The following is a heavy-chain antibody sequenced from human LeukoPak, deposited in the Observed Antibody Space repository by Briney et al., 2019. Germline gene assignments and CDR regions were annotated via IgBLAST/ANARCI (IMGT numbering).Heavy chain of an antibody. CDR3: ARETLEYYYDSSGYHAFDI. J-gene: IGHJ3*02. CDR2: IYSSGNI. CDR1: GGSISNYY. Sequence: SETLSLTCTVSGGSISNYYWSWIRQPAGKGLEWIGRIYSSGNINYNPSLKSRVTISVDTSKNQFSLKLSSVTAADTAVYYCARETLEYYYDSSGYHAFDIWGQGTMVTVSS. V-gene: IGHV4-4*07. D-gene: IGHD3-22*01.